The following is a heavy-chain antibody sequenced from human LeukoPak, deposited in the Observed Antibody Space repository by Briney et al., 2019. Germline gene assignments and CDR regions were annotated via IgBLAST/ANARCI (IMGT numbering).Heavy chain of an antibody. J-gene: IGHJ4*02. V-gene: IGHV3-30*02. CDR3: AKDPRGYSYAKGGDY. CDR2: LWNTGINK. Sequence: GGSLRLSCAASGLSLTNFGFGLHWIRQAPGKGLEWVAFLWNTGINKNYADSVQGRFTISRGNSKNTLYLQMNSLRAEDTAVYYCAKDPRGYSYAKGGDYWGQGTLVTVSS. CDR1: GLSLTNFGFG. D-gene: IGHD5-18*01.